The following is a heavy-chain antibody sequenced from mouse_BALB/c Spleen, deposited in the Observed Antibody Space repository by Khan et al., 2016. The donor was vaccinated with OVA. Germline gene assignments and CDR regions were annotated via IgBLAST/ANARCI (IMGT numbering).Heavy chain of an antibody. Sequence: VQLQEPGPGLVASSLSLSITCTVSGLSLTNYGVHWIRQPPGKGLEWLGVIWTGGRTNYNSALMSRLSISKDNSKSQVFLKMNSLQIDVTAIYYGARSYDYGVGGFTYWGQGTLVTVSA. CDR3: ARSYDYGVGGFTY. CDR1: GLSLTNYG. CDR2: IWTGGRT. J-gene: IGHJ3*01. V-gene: IGHV2-9*02. D-gene: IGHD2-4*01.